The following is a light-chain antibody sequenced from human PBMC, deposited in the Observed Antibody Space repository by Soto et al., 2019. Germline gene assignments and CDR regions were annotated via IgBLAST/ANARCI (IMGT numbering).Light chain of an antibody. CDR1: QSVTSNY. CDR3: QQYGSSPRT. J-gene: IGKJ1*01. CDR2: GAS. V-gene: IGKV3-20*01. Sequence: EIVLTQSPGTLSLSPGERATLSCRARQSVTSNYLAWYQQKPGQAPRLLIYGASSRSTGIPDRFSGSGSETDFTLIISRLEPEDFAVYYCQQYGSSPRTFGQGTKVEIK.